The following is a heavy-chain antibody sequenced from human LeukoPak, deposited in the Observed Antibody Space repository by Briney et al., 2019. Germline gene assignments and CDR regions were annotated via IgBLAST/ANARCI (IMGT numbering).Heavy chain of an antibody. CDR3: ARGDTTGYLQLLY. V-gene: IGHV5-51*01. CDR2: IYPGDSDT. CDR1: GYSFTNYW. D-gene: IGHD3-22*01. Sequence: GESLKISCKGSGYSFTNYWIGWVRQMPGKGLEWMGIIYPGDSDTRYSPSFQGQVTISADKSITTAYLQWNSLKASDTAMYYCARGDTTGYLQLLYRGQGTLVTVSS. J-gene: IGHJ4*02.